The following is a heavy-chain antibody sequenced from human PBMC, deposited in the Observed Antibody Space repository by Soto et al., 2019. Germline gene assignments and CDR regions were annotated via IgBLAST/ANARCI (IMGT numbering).Heavy chain of an antibody. CDR2: VYYTGST. CDR1: GASIRSTDYY. J-gene: IGHJ5*02. D-gene: IGHD2-21*02. Sequence: TSETLSLTCTVSGASIRSTDYYWNWIRQAPGKGLEWIGYVYYTGSTYYNPSLMSRLTISVDTSKNQFSLKLTSVTAAETAVYYCVRTARQGAVAPHWFDRWGQGTQVTVSS. V-gene: IGHV4-30-4*01. CDR3: VRTARQGAVAPHWFDR.